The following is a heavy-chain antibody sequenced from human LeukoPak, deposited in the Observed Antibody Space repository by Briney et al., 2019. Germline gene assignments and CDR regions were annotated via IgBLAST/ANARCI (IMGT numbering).Heavy chain of an antibody. J-gene: IGHJ5*01. CDR1: GFTFSTYT. CDR3: ARSLYANSGSPFDS. D-gene: IGHD5-12*01. V-gene: IGHV3-21*04. Sequence: PGGSLRLSCAASGFTFSTYTMNWVRQAPGKGLEWVSYIRGSTSYTYYADSVKGRFTISRDNSKNTLYLQMNSLRAEDTAVYYCARSLYANSGSPFDSWGQGTLVTVSS. CDR2: IRGSTSYT.